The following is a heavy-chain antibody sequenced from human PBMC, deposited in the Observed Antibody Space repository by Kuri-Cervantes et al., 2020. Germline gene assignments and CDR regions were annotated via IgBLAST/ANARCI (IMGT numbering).Heavy chain of an antibody. CDR3: ARRGYCYDSSGYRAYCFDY. Sequence: SETLSLTCTVSGGSISSSSYYWGWIRQPPGKGLEWIGCIYYSGSTYYNPSLKSRVTISVDTSKNQFSLKLSPVTAADTAVYYCARRGYCYDSSGYRAYCFDYWGQGTLVTVSS. J-gene: IGHJ4*02. CDR2: IYYSGST. D-gene: IGHD3-22*01. CDR1: GGSISSSSYY. V-gene: IGHV4-39*01.